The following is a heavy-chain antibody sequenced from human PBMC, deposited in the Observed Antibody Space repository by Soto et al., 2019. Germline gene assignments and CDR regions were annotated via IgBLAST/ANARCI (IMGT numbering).Heavy chain of an antibody. CDR1: GYTFIGYY. CDR2: INPNNGGT. J-gene: IGHJ4*02. Sequence: ASVKVSCKASGYTFIGYYMHWVRQAPGQGLEWMGWINPNNGGTNYAQNFQGRVTMTRDTSISTAYMEMSRLRSDDTAVYYCARFESSSWFVFDYWGQGTQVTVSS. V-gene: IGHV1-2*02. D-gene: IGHD6-13*01. CDR3: ARFESSSWFVFDY.